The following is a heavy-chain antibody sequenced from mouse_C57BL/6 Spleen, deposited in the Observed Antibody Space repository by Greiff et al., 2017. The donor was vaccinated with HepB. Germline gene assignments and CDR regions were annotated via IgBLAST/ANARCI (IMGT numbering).Heavy chain of an antibody. V-gene: IGHV1-55*01. CDR2: IYPGSGST. CDR3: ARRGDGYSAWFAY. J-gene: IGHJ3*01. Sequence: VQLQQPGAELVKPGASVKMSCKASGYTFTSYWITWVKLRPGQGLEWIGDIYPGSGSTNYNEKFKSKATLTVDTSSSTAYMQLSSLTSEDSAVYYCARRGDGYSAWFAYWGQGTLVTVSA. D-gene: IGHD2-3*01. CDR1: GYTFTSYW.